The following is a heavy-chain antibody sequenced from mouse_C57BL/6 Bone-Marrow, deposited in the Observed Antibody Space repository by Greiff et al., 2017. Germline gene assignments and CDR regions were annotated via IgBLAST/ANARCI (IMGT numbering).Heavy chain of an antibody. V-gene: IGHV10-1*01. CDR1: GFSFNTYA. Sequence: EVQGVESGGGLVQPKGSLKLSCAASGFSFNTYAMHWVRQAPGKGLEWVARISSKSNNSATYYADSVKDRFTISRDDSESMLYLQMINLTPEDTAMYYCVRHRLLGFDYWGQGTTLTVSS. CDR3: VRHRLLGFDY. D-gene: IGHD2-3*01. J-gene: IGHJ2*01. CDR2: ISSKSNNSAT.